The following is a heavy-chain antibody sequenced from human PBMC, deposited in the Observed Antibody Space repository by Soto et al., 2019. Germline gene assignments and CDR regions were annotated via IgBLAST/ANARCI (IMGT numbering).Heavy chain of an antibody. Sequence: ASVKVSCKASGGTFSSYAISWVRQAPGQGLEWMGGIIPIFGTANYAQKFQGRVTITADESTSTAYMELSSLRSEDTAVYYCAREDIVVVPAAEQYYYYYGMDVWGQGTTVTVSS. D-gene: IGHD2-2*01. V-gene: IGHV1-69*13. CDR3: AREDIVVVPAAEQYYYYYGMDV. J-gene: IGHJ6*02. CDR2: IIPIFGTA. CDR1: GGTFSSYA.